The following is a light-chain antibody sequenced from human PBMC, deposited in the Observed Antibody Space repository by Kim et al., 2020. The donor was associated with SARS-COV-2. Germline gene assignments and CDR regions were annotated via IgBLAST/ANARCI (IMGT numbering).Light chain of an antibody. V-gene: IGLV3-21*04. CDR1: NVGSRS. Sequence: APGKADRITCGGNNVGSRSVHGYRQQPGQAPVLVIYYDSDRPSGIPERCSVSSSGNTATLTISRVEAGDEADYYCQVWDSSSDHRVFGGGTQLTVL. CDR2: YDS. J-gene: IGLJ3*02. CDR3: QVWDSSSDHRV.